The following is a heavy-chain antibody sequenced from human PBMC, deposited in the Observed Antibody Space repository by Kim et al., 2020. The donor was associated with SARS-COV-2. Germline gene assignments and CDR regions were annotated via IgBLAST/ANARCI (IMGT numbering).Heavy chain of an antibody. CDR2: ISYDGSNK. CDR3: AKDKSRYCSSTSCHNYGRDV. V-gene: IGHV3-30*18. CDR1: GFTFSSYG. D-gene: IGHD2-2*01. Sequence: GGSLRLSCAASGFTFSSYGMHWVRQAPGKGLEWVAVISYDGSNKYYADSVKGRFTISRDNSKNTLYLQKNSLRAEDAAVYYCAKDKSRYCSSTSCHNYGRDVWGQASSVTVS. J-gene: IGHJ6*02.